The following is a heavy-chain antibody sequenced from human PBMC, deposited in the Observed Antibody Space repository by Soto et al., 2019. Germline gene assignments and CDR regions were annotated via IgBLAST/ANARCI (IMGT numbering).Heavy chain of an antibody. CDR3: AIRHDSTSYINY. V-gene: IGHV4-59*12. CDR1: GGSISSYY. D-gene: IGHD3-22*01. CDR2: IYFRGTT. Sequence: SETLALTCTVSGGSISSYYWSWIRQPPGKGLEWIGYIYFRGTTNYNPSLKSRVTMSVDTSKNQFSLKLSSVTAADTAVYYCAIRHDSTSYINYWGQGALVTGSS. J-gene: IGHJ4*02.